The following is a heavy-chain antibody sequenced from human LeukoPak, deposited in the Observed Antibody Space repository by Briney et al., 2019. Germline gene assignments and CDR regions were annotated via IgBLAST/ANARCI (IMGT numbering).Heavy chain of an antibody. Sequence: GGSLRLSCAASGFTFSDYYMSWIRQAPGKWLEWVSAISGSGGSTYYADSVKGRFTISRDNSKNTLYLQMNSLRAEDTAVYYCAKDYYDSTTAFDIWGQGTMVTVSS. CDR2: ISGSGGST. CDR3: AKDYYDSTTAFDI. CDR1: GFTFSDYY. J-gene: IGHJ3*02. V-gene: IGHV3-23*01. D-gene: IGHD3-22*01.